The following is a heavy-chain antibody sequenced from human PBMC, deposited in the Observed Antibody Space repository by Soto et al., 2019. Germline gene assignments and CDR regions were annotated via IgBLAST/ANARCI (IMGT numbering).Heavy chain of an antibody. V-gene: IGHV1-18*01. CDR3: ARDRDTSGWYRSNY. CDR1: GYTFSNYG. CDR2: IRGYNGNT. D-gene: IGHD6-19*01. J-gene: IGHJ4*02. Sequence: QVQLVQSGGEVKQPGASVKVSCKTSGYTFSNYGISWVRQAPGQGLEWVGWIRGYNGNTKHAQNVQGRVTLTTDTSTSTAYMELRSLTSDDTAVYYCARDRDTSGWYRSNYWGQGTLVSVSS.